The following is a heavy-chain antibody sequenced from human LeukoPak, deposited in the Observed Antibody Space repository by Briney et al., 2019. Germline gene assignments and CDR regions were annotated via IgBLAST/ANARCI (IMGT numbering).Heavy chain of an antibody. CDR2: ISYDGSNK. Sequence: GRSLRLSCAASGFTFSSYGMHWVRQAPGKGLEWVAVISYDGSNKYYADSVKGRFTISRDNSKNTLYLQMNSLRAEDTAVYYCARDSFLVAAAGTGNLDYWGQGTLVTVSS. CDR1: GFTFSSYG. CDR3: ARDSFLVAAAGTGNLDY. V-gene: IGHV3-30*03. D-gene: IGHD6-13*01. J-gene: IGHJ4*02.